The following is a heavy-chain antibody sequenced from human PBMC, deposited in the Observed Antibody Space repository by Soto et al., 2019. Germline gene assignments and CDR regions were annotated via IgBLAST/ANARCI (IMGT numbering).Heavy chain of an antibody. J-gene: IGHJ6*02. CDR2: IWYDGSNK. Sequence: GGSLRLSCAASGFTFSSYGMHWVRQAPGKGLEWVAVIWYDGSNKYYADSAKGRFTISRDNSKNTLYLQMNSLRAEDTAVYYCARDGIIAVAGSSFSYYYYYGMDVWGQGTTVTVSS. V-gene: IGHV3-33*01. CDR3: ARDGIIAVAGSSFSYYYYYGMDV. D-gene: IGHD6-19*01. CDR1: GFTFSSYG.